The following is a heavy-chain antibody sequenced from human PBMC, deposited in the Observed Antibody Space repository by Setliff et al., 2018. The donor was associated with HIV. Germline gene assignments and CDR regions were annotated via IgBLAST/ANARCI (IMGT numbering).Heavy chain of an antibody. CDR1: GGSISSSSYY. CDR3: ARLRREEQWLVRGWFDP. Sequence: SETLSLTCTVSGGSISSSSYYWGWIRQPPGKGLEWIGSIYYSGSTYYNPSLKSRVTISVDASKNQFSLKLSSVTAADTAVYYCARLRREEQWLVRGWFDPWGQGTLVTVSS. D-gene: IGHD6-19*01. CDR2: IYYSGST. J-gene: IGHJ5*02. V-gene: IGHV4-39*01.